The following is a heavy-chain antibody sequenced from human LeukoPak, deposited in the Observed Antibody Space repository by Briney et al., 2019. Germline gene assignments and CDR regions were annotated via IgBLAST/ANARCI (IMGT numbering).Heavy chain of an antibody. Sequence: PSETLSLTCSVSGVSMSSSSFYWGWIRQSPGKGLEWIGSVYYTGGTYYNPSLKSRVTISIDTSKNQFSLKLNSVTAADTAVYYCASPADDDFNPNCFDPWGQGTLVTVSS. CDR2: VYYTGGT. D-gene: IGHD4-17*01. CDR1: GVSMSSSSFY. CDR3: ASPADDDFNPNCFDP. V-gene: IGHV4-39*01. J-gene: IGHJ5*02.